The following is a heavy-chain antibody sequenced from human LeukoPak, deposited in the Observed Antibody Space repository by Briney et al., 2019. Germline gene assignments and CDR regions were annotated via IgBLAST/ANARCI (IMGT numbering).Heavy chain of an antibody. J-gene: IGHJ4*02. Sequence: PGGSLRLSCAASGFTFSTYAMNWVRQAPGKGLEWASGISGSGDRTDYADSVKGRFTISRDNSKNTLYLQMNSLRADDTAVYYCAKDPLPYDSSGYYVYWGQGTLVTVSS. CDR3: AKDPLPYDSSGYYVY. CDR1: GFTFSTYA. D-gene: IGHD3-22*01. V-gene: IGHV3-23*01. CDR2: ISGSGDRT.